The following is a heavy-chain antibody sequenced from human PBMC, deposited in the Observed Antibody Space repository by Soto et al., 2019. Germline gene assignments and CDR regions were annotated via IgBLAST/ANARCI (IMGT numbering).Heavy chain of an antibody. CDR1: GFTFSVYY. J-gene: IGHJ6*02. V-gene: IGHV3-11*06. CDR2: ISSSSSYT. Sequence: XGSLRLSCAAAGFTFSVYYMSWIRQAPGKGLEWVSYISSSSSYTNYADSVKGRFTISRDNAKNSLYLQMNSLRAEDTAVYYCARSDCSSTSCSSYYYYGMDVWGQGATVTVSS. D-gene: IGHD2-2*01. CDR3: ARSDCSSTSCSSYYYYGMDV.